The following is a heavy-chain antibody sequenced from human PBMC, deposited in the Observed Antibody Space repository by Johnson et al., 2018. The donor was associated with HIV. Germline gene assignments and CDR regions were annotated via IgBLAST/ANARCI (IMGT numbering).Heavy chain of an antibody. Sequence: VQLVESGGGVVQPGRSLRLSCAASGFTFSSYAMHWVRQAPGKGLEWVAVISYDGLNENYPDSVKGRFTISRDNSTNTLYLQVNSLRPEDTAVFYCARDQWIQLWRDAFDIWGQGTMVTVSS. D-gene: IGHD5-18*01. CDR1: GFTFSSYA. V-gene: IGHV3-30*04. CDR3: ARDQWIQLWRDAFDI. J-gene: IGHJ3*02. CDR2: ISYDGLNE.